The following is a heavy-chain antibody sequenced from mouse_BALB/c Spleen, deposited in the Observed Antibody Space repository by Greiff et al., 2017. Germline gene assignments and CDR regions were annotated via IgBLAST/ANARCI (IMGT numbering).Heavy chain of an antibody. CDR2: ISSGGSYT. V-gene: IGHV5-9-4*01. CDR3: ARGYGNSYAMDY. Sequence: EVKVVESGGGLVKPGGSLKLSCAASGFTFSSYAMSWVRQSPEKRLEWVAEISSGGSYTYYPDTVTGRFTISRDDAKNTLYLEMSSLRTEDTAVYYCARGYGNSYAMDYWGQGTSVTVSS. J-gene: IGHJ4*01. D-gene: IGHD2-1*01. CDR1: GFTFSSYA.